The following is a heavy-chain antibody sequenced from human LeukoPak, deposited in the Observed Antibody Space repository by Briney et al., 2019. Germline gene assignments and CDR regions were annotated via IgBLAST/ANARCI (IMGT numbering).Heavy chain of an antibody. D-gene: IGHD2-2*01. J-gene: IGHJ4*02. CDR3: ARDLSISSTSCPSH. CDR2: IIPILGIA. Sequence: GASVKVSCKASGGTFSSYAISWVRQAPGQGLEWMGRIIPILGIANYAQKFQGRVTITADKSTSTAYMELNSLRSDDTAVYHCARDLSISSTSCPSHWGQGTLVTVSS. CDR1: GGTFSSYA. V-gene: IGHV1-69*04.